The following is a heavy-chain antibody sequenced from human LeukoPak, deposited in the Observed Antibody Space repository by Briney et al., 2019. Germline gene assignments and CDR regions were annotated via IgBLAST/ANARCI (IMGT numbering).Heavy chain of an antibody. CDR1: GFTFSSYA. CDR3: AKDLRKGISAGDY. Sequence: GGSLRLSCAASGFTFSSYAMSWVRQAPGKGLEWGSAISGSGGSTYYADSVKGRFTISRDNSKNTLYLQMNSLRAEDTAVYYCAKDLRKGISAGDYWGQGTLVTVSS. V-gene: IGHV3-23*01. D-gene: IGHD6-13*01. J-gene: IGHJ4*02. CDR2: ISGSGGST.